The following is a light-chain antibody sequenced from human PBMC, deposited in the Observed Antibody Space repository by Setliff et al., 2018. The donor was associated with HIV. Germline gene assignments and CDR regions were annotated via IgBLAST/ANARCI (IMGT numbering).Light chain of an antibody. J-gene: IGLJ1*01. CDR2: AND. V-gene: IGLV1-40*01. CDR1: RSNIGSPYD. CDR3: QSYDSILSGYV. Sequence: QSVLTQPPSVSGAPGQRVTLSCTGSRSNIGSPYDVHWYQQLPGAAPKLLIYANDNRPSGVPDRFSGSRSGSSASLAIAGLQAEDEADYYCQSYDSILSGYVFGPGTKVTV.